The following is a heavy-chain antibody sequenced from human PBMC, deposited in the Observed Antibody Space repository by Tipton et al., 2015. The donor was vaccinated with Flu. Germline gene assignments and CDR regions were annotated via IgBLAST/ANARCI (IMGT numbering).Heavy chain of an antibody. CDR1: GFTFSSYW. D-gene: IGHD3-22*01. CDR3: ARKGEDTMIGFYYYYYMDV. J-gene: IGHJ6*03. V-gene: IGHV3-7*01. Sequence: SLRLSCAASGFTFSSYWMSWARQAPGKGLEWVANIKQDGSEKYYVDSVKGRFTISRDNAKNSLYLQMNSLRAEDTAVYYCARKGEDTMIGFYYYYYMDVWGKGTTVTVSS. CDR2: IKQDGSEK.